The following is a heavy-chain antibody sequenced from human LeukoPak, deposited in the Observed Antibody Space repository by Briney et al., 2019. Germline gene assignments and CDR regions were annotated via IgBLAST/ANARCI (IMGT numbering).Heavy chain of an antibody. Sequence: PGGSLRLSCAASGFTVRSYDMHWVRHVAGKGLEWVSAISTASNPHYAASVQGRFTIFRANAENSLYLQMNSLSAEDTAVYYCARELGIEGYWYFDLWGRGTLVTVSS. D-gene: IGHD7-27*01. J-gene: IGHJ2*01. CDR3: ARELGIEGYWYFDL. V-gene: IGHV3-13*05. CDR2: ISTASNP. CDR1: GFTVRSYD.